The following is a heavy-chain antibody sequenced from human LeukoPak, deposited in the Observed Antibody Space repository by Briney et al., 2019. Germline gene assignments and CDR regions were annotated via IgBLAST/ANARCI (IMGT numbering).Heavy chain of an antibody. CDR1: GFTFSSYG. V-gene: IGHV3-30*02. J-gene: IGHJ3*02. D-gene: IGHD3-3*01. CDR2: IRYDGSNK. Sequence: PGGSLRLSCAASGFTFSSYGMHWVRQAPGKGLEWVAFIRYDGSNKYYADSVKGRFTISRDNSKNTLYLQMNSLRAEDTAVYYCAKDIPPRRYAFDIWGQGTMVTVSS. CDR3: AKDIPPRRYAFDI.